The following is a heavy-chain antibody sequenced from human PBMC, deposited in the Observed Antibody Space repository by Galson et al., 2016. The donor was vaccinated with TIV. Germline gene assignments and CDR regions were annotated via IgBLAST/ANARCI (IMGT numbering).Heavy chain of an antibody. Sequence: ETLSLTCSVSGGSVSRYYWSWVRQSPGKGLEWIGRIFTDGTTTYNPSLKSRIAISVDTSRRQFSLRLRSVTAADTALYYCATVNTNSRKYFDYWGQGIQVTVS. V-gene: IGHV4-4*07. CDR1: GGSVSRYY. D-gene: IGHD5-18*01. CDR2: IFTDGTT. CDR3: ATVNTNSRKYFDY. J-gene: IGHJ4*02.